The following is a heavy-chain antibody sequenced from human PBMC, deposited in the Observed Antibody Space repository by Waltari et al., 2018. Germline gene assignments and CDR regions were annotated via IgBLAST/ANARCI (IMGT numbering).Heavy chain of an antibody. V-gene: IGHV3-74*01. CDR2: IDNDGSDT. D-gene: IGHD5-18*01. Sequence: EVRLEESGGALVQPGGSLRFSWPAPGFPFSSSWMHWVRQAPGKGLVWVSRIDNDGSDTTYADSVMGRFTISRDNAKNTVYLEMNSLRAEDTAVYYRSRSPAGYSRSDYWGQGTLVTVSS. J-gene: IGHJ4*02. CDR1: GFPFSSSW. CDR3: SRSPAGYSRSDY.